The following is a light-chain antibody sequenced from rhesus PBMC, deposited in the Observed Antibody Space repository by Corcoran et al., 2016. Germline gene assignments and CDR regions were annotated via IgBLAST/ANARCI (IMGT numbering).Light chain of an antibody. V-gene: IGLV3-29*01. CDR2: RDN. J-gene: IGLJ2*01. CDR1: NIGSKV. CDR3: QVWDISSHPF. Sequence: SFDVTQPRSVSVSPGQTAKISCGGDNIGSKVVHWCQQKPPQAPVLLIYRDNKRPSGIPERFSGSKSGNTATLTISRVEAGDEADYFCQVWDISSHPFFGGGTRLTVL.